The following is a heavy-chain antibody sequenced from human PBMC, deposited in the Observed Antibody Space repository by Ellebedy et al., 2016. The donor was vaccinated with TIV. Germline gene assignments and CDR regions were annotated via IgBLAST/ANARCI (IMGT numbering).Heavy chain of an antibody. D-gene: IGHD1-26*01. CDR2: IYPGDSDT. CDR3: ARLPKWELDY. Sequence: PGGSLRLSCKGSGYSFTSYWIGWVRQMPGKGLEWMGIIYPGDSDTRYSPSFQGQVTISADKSISTAYLQWSSLKASDTAMYYCARLPKWELDYWGQGTLVTVSS. J-gene: IGHJ4*02. V-gene: IGHV5-51*01. CDR1: GYSFTSYW.